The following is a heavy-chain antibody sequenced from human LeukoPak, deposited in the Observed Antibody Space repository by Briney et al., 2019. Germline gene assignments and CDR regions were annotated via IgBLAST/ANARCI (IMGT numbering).Heavy chain of an antibody. D-gene: IGHD2-8*01. V-gene: IGHV1-69*13. CDR2: IIPIFGMT. Sequence: SVKVSCKASGGTFDYAISWVRQAPGQGLEWMGRIIPIFGMTNYAQKFQGRLTITADESTSTAYMHLSSLRSDDTAVYYCAPYTNAGLDSWGQGTLVTVSP. CDR1: GGTFDYA. J-gene: IGHJ4*02. CDR3: APYTNAGLDS.